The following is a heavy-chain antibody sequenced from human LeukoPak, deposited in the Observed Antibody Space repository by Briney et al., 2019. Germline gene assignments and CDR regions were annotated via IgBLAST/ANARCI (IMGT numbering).Heavy chain of an antibody. CDR1: GGSISSYY. V-gene: IGHV4-59*01. Sequence: PSETLSLTCTVSGGSISSYYWSWIRQPPGKGLEWIGYIYYSGSTNYNPSLKSRVTISVDTSKNQFSLKLSSVTAADTAVYYCARVESLGYCSSTSCYTVGWFDPWGQGTLVTVSS. CDR2: IYYSGST. J-gene: IGHJ5*02. D-gene: IGHD2-2*02. CDR3: ARVESLGYCSSTSCYTVGWFDP.